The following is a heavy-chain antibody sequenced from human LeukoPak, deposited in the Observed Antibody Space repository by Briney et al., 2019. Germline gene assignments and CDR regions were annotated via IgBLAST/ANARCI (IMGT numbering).Heavy chain of an antibody. J-gene: IGHJ4*02. CDR2: ISGYDGNT. CDR1: GFTFTSYG. D-gene: IGHD6-13*01. V-gene: IGHV1-18*01. CDR3: ARVGSSWYYFDY. Sequence: ASVKVSCKASGFTFTSYGFSWVRQAPGQGLEWMGWISGYDGNTNYAQKLQGRVTMNTDTSTSTAYMELRSLISDNTAIYYCARVGSSWYYFDYWGQGTLVTVSS.